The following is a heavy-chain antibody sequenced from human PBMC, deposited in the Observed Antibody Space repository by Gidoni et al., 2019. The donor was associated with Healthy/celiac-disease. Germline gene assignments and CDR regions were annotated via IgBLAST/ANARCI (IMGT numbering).Heavy chain of an antibody. J-gene: IGHJ4*02. CDR1: GGSFSGYY. CDR2: INHSGST. V-gene: IGHV4-34*01. CDR3: ARGHPGGSWPY. Sequence: HVQLQQWGAGLLKPSEPLSLTCAAYGGSFSGYYWSWIRQPPGKGLEWIGEINHSGSTNYNPSLKSRVTISVDTSKNQFSLKLSSVTAADTAVYYCARGHPGGSWPYWGQGTLVTVSS. D-gene: IGHD1-26*01.